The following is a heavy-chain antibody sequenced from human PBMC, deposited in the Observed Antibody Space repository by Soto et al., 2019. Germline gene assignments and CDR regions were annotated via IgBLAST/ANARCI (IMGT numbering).Heavy chain of an antibody. CDR3: ARVAHSSSWYELDF. CDR2: ISGSSSYR. J-gene: IGHJ4*02. D-gene: IGHD6-13*01. Sequence: QVQLVESGGGLVKPGGSLRLSCAASGFTFRDYYMSWVRQAPGKGLEWVSYISGSSSYRNYAESVRGRFTISRDNAKNSLYLLMSSLRAEDTAVYYCARVAHSSSWYELDFWGQGALVTVSS. V-gene: IGHV3-11*06. CDR1: GFTFRDYY.